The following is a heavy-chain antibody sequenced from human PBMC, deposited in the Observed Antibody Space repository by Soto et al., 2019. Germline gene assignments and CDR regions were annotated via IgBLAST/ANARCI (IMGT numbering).Heavy chain of an antibody. Sequence: SVKVSCKASGYTFTSYDINWVRQATGQGLEWMGWMNPNSGNTGYAQKFQGRVTMTRKTSISTAYMELSSLRSEDTAVYYCAREPRNHKSSGWSWGQGTLVTASS. V-gene: IGHV1-8*01. CDR1: GYTFTSYD. D-gene: IGHD6-19*01. CDR3: AREPRNHKSSGWS. CDR2: MNPNSGNT. J-gene: IGHJ5*02.